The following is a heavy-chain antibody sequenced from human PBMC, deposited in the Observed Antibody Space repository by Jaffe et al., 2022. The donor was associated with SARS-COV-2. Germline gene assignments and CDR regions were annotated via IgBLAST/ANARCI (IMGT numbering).Heavy chain of an antibody. CDR1: GFTFSTYA. CDR2: ISGSDGYT. Sequence: EVQLLESGGGLVQPGGSLRLSCAASGFTFSTYAMTWVRQAPGKGLEWVSVISGSDGYTFYADSVKGRFTISRDNSQNMLYLQMNSLRAEDTAVYYCAKGPRSGWYPYSFDSWGQGSLVAVSS. V-gene: IGHV3-23*01. D-gene: IGHD6-19*01. CDR3: AKGPRSGWYPYSFDS. J-gene: IGHJ4*02.